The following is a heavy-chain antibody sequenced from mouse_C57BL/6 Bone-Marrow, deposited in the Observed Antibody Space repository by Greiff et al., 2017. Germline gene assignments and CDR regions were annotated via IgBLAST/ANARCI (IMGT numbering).Heavy chain of an antibody. V-gene: IGHV5-4*01. J-gene: IGHJ3*01. CDR3: AREGYDYTWFAY. Sequence: LVESGGGLVKPGGSLKLSCAASGFTFSSYAMSWVRQTPEKRLEWVATISDGGSYTYYPDNVKGRFTISRDNAKNNLYLQMSHLKSEDTAMYYCAREGYDYTWFAYWGQGTLVTVSA. D-gene: IGHD2-4*01. CDR1: GFTFSSYA. CDR2: ISDGGSYT.